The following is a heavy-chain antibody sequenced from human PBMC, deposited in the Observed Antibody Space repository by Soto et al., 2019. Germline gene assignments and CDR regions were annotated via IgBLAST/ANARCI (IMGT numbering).Heavy chain of an antibody. Sequence: GGSLRLSCAASGFTFSDYYMSWIRQAPGKGLEWVSYISSSGSTIYYADSVKGRFTTSRDNAKNSLYLQMNSLRAEDTAVYYCASTTYRAVAGTYYYYYMDVWGKGTTVTVSS. CDR1: GFTFSDYY. J-gene: IGHJ6*03. D-gene: IGHD6-19*01. V-gene: IGHV3-11*01. CDR3: ASTTYRAVAGTYYYYYMDV. CDR2: ISSSGSTI.